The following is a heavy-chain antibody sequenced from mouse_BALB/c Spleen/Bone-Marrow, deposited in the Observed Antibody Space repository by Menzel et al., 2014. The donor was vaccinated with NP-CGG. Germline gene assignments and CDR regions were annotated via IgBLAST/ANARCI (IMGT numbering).Heavy chain of an antibody. Sequence: EVQLQQSGAELVKPGASVKLSCTASGFNIKDTFMHWVKQRPDQGLEWIGRIDPANGNTKYDPKFQGKATIKADTSSNTSYLHLNSLTSVDTAVYYCAGSSRFFDYVAYWCQGTLVTVSA. D-gene: IGHD2-4*01. CDR3: AGSSRFFDYVAY. CDR2: IDPANGNT. V-gene: IGHV14-3*02. J-gene: IGHJ3*01. CDR1: GFNIKDTF.